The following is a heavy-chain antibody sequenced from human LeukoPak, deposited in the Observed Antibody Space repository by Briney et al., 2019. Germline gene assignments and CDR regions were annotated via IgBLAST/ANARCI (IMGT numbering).Heavy chain of an antibody. CDR2: ISYDESNK. V-gene: IGHV3-30*18. CDR3: AKVSPHYDILTHSASYFDY. Sequence: PGRSLRLSCAASGFTFSSYGMHWVRQAPGKGLEWVAVISYDESNKYYADSVKGRFTISRDNSKNTLYLQMNSLRAEDTAVYYCAKVSPHYDILTHSASYFDYWGQGTLVTVSS. CDR1: GFTFSSYG. J-gene: IGHJ4*02. D-gene: IGHD3-9*01.